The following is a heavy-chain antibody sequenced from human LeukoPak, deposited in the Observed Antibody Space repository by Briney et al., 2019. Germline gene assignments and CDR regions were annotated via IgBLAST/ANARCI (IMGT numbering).Heavy chain of an antibody. Sequence: SETLSLTCTVSGGSISSSSYYWGWIRQPPGKGLEWIGSIYYSGSTYYNPSLKSRVTISVDTSKNQFSLKLSSVTAADTAVYYCARRGGRYYIDYWGQGTLVTVSS. CDR2: IYYSGST. V-gene: IGHV4-39*01. D-gene: IGHD3-10*01. CDR1: GGSISSSSYY. CDR3: ARRGGRYYIDY. J-gene: IGHJ4*02.